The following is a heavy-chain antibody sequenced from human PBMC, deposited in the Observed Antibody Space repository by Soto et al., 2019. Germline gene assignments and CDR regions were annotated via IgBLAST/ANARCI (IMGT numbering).Heavy chain of an antibody. Sequence: SETLSLTCTVSGGSISSGGYYWSWIRQHPGKGLEWIGYIYYSGSTYYNPSLKSRVTISVDTSKNQFSLKLSSVTAADTAVYYCARGGIHLHYFDYWGQGTLVTVSS. CDR2: IYYSGST. CDR3: ARGGIHLHYFDY. J-gene: IGHJ4*02. V-gene: IGHV4-31*03. CDR1: GGSISSGGYY. D-gene: IGHD3-16*01.